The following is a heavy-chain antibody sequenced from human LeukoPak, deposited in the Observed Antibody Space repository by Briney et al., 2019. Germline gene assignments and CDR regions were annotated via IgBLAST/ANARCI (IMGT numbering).Heavy chain of an antibody. J-gene: IGHJ5*02. Sequence: GESLKISCQGSGYSFTSYWIGWVRQMPGKGLEWMGIIYPGDSDTRYSPSFQGQVTISADKSISTAYLQWSSLKASDTAMYYCARHGIAAAGTPTGFDPWGQGTLVTVSS. CDR1: GYSFTSYW. CDR2: IYPGDSDT. V-gene: IGHV5-51*01. CDR3: ARHGIAAAGTPTGFDP. D-gene: IGHD6-13*01.